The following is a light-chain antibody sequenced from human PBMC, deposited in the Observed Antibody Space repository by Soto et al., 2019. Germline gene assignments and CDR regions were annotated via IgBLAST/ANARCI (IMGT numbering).Light chain of an antibody. CDR2: GAS. J-gene: IGKJ1*01. V-gene: IGKV3-20*01. CDR1: QSVSNNY. CDR3: QQYGSSGT. Sequence: EIVLTQSPGTLSLSAGERATLSCRASQSVSNNYLAWYQQQPGQAPRLLIYGASNRATGIPDRFSGSGSGTDFTLTISRLEPEDYAVYYCQQYGSSGTFGQGTKVDI.